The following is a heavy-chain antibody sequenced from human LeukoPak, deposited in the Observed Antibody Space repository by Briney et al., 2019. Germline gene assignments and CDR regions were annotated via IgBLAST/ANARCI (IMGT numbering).Heavy chain of an antibody. CDR1: GFTFSSYG. CDR3: AKDHCSGGSCYSGYFQH. J-gene: IGHJ1*01. D-gene: IGHD2-15*01. CDR2: ISHSGRTM. V-gene: IGHV3-48*01. Sequence: GGSLRLSCAASGFTFSSYGMHWVRQAPGKGLEWVSYISHSGRTMYYADSVKGRFTISRDNSKNTLYLQMNSLRAEDMAVYYCAKDHCSGGSCYSGYFQHWGQGTLVTVSS.